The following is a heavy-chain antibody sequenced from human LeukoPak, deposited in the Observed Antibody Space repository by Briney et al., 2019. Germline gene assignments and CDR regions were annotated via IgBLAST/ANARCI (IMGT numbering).Heavy chain of an antibody. J-gene: IGHJ4*02. CDR3: AKDPLSDYLWGTYHDY. V-gene: IGHV3-23*01. CDR1: EFTFSSYA. CDR2: VIASGGRT. Sequence: GGSLRLSCEASEFTFSSYAMNWVRQAPGKGLEWVSVVIASGGRTYYADSVKGRFTISRDNSKNTLYLQMNSLRVDDTAVYFCAKDPLSDYLWGTYHDYWGQGTLVTVSS. D-gene: IGHD3-16*01.